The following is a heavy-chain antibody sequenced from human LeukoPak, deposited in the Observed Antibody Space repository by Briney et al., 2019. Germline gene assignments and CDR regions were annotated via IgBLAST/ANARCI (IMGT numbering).Heavy chain of an antibody. J-gene: IGHJ4*02. CDR3: ARRTYMVRGVIPLDY. Sequence: GASVKVSCKASGYTFTGYYMHWVRQAPGQGLEWMGWINPNSGGTNYAQKFQGRVTMTRDTSISTAYMELSRLRSDDTAVYYCARRTYMVRGVIPLDYWGQGTLVTVSS. CDR1: GYTFTGYY. D-gene: IGHD3-10*01. CDR2: INPNSGGT. V-gene: IGHV1-2*02.